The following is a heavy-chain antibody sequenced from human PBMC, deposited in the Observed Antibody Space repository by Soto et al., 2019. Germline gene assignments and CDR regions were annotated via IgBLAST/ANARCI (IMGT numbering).Heavy chain of an antibody. CDR1: GFTFDDYA. Sequence: EVQLVESGGGLVQPGRSLRLSCAASGFTFDDYAMHWVRQAPGKGLEWVSGISWNSGSIGYADSVKGRFTISRDNAKNSLYLQMNSLRAEDKGLYYCAKDAYYYGSGGNFYYWGQGTLVTVSS. CDR2: ISWNSGSI. CDR3: AKDAYYYGSGGNFYY. J-gene: IGHJ4*02. D-gene: IGHD3-10*01. V-gene: IGHV3-9*01.